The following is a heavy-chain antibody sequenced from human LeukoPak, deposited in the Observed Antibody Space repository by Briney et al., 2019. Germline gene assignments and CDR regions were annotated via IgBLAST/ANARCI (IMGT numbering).Heavy chain of an antibody. CDR1: GGSISSYY. J-gene: IGHJ6*03. CDR3: AGAVPLERPPPLIGYYYMDV. CDR2: IYYSGST. V-gene: IGHV4-59*01. D-gene: IGHD1-1*01. Sequence: KPSETLSLTCTVSGGSISSYYWSWIRQPPGKGLEWIGYIYYSGSTNYNPSLKSRVTISVDTSKNQFSLKLSSVTAADTAVYSCAGAVPLERPPPLIGYYYMDVWGKGTTVTVSS.